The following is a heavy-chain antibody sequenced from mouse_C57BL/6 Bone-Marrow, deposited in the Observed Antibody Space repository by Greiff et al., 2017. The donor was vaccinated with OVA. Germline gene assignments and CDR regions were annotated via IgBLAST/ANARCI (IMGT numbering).Heavy chain of an antibody. CDR2: IWGVGST. CDR1: GFSLTSYG. V-gene: IGHV2-6*01. CDR3: ASLYDGLFAY. D-gene: IGHD2-3*01. J-gene: IGHJ3*01. Sequence: QVQLQQSGPGLVAPSQSLSITCTVSGFSLTSYGVDWVRQSPGKGLEWLGVIWGVGSTNYYSALKSRLSTSKDNSKRQVFLKMNSLETYDTAMYYGASLYDGLFAYWGQGTLVTVSA.